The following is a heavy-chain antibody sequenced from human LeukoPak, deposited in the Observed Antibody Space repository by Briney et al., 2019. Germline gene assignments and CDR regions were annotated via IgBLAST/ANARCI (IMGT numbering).Heavy chain of an antibody. CDR3: ARDKLSSEVGAFDI. CDR2: IYYSGST. D-gene: IGHD3-16*02. V-gene: IGHV4-31*03. CDR1: GGSISSGGYY. J-gene: IGHJ3*02. Sequence: SETLSLTCTVSGGSISSGGYYWSWIRQHPGKGLERIGYIYYSGSTYYNPSLKSRVTISVDTSKNQFSLKLSSVTAADTAVHYCARDKLSSEVGAFDIWGQGTMVTVSS.